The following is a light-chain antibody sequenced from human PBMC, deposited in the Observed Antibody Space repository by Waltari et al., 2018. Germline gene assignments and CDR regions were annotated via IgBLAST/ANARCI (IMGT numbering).Light chain of an antibody. V-gene: IGKV4-1*01. CDR1: QSVLYCSNNKNC. CDR3: QQYYSTPYS. J-gene: IGKJ2*03. CDR2: WAS. Sequence: DIVMTQSPDSLAVSLGERATINCKSSQSVLYCSNNKNCLGWYQQKPGQPPKLLIYWASTRESGVPDRFSGSGSGTDFTLTISSLQAEDVAVYYCQQYYSTPYSFGQGTKLEIK.